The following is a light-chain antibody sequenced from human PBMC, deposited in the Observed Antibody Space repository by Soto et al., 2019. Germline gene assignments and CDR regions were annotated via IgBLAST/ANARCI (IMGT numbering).Light chain of an antibody. Sequence: EIVLTHSPGTLSLSPGEIATLSCRASQSVSSNLLAWYQQKPGQAPRLLIYGATNRATGIPDRFSGSGSGTDFTLTISRLEPEDFAVYYCQQYGSSGTFGQGTKVDIK. V-gene: IGKV3-20*01. CDR3: QQYGSSGT. CDR1: QSVSSNL. CDR2: GAT. J-gene: IGKJ1*01.